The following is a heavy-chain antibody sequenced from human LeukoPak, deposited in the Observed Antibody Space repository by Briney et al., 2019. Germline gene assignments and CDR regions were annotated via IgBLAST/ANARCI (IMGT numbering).Heavy chain of an antibody. CDR2: IYSGGST. J-gene: IGHJ6*02. CDR1: GFTVSSNY. D-gene: IGHD4-17*01. Sequence: PGGSLRLSCAASGFTVSSNYMSWVRQAPGKGLEWVSVIYSGGSTYYADSVKGRFTVSRDNSKNTLYLQMNSLRAEDTAVYYCARDYFGVLDVWGQGTTVTVSS. V-gene: IGHV3-66*01. CDR3: ARDYFGVLDV.